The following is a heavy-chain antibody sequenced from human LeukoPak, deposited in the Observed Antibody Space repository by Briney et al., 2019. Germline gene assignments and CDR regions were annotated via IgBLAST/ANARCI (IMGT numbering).Heavy chain of an antibody. D-gene: IGHD3-10*01. Sequence: GGSLRLSCTASRFTFGDYAMSWVRQAPGKGLEWVGFIRSKAYGGTTEYAASVKGRFTISRDDSKSIAYLQMNSLKTEDTAVYYCTREWFGELFGDYWGQGTLVTVSS. V-gene: IGHV3-49*04. J-gene: IGHJ4*02. CDR2: IRSKAYGGTT. CDR1: RFTFGDYA. CDR3: TREWFGELFGDY.